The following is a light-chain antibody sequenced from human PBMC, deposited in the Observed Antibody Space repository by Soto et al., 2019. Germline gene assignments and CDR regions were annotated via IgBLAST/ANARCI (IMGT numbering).Light chain of an antibody. CDR3: QQYGSSPWT. V-gene: IGKV3-20*01. Sequence: EIGLTQSQGTLSLSPGERATLSCRASQSVSSSYLAWYQQKPGQAPRLLIYGASSRATGIPDTFSGSGSGTDFTLTISRLEPDDFAVTYCQQYGSSPWTFGKGTKVEIK. CDR2: GAS. J-gene: IGKJ1*01. CDR1: QSVSSSY.